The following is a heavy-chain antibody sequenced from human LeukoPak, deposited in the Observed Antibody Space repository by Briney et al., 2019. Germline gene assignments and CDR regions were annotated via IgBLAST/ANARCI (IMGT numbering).Heavy chain of an antibody. J-gene: IGHJ6*03. Sequence: PGGSLRLSCAVSGFTFSTNHMSWVRQAPGKGLEWVAFIRDDGSIKYYADSLKGQFTVSRDNSKNTLYLQMNSLRAEDTAVYYCAKTTTTLHHYYYYMDVWGKGTTVTVSS. CDR1: GFTFSTNH. D-gene: IGHD1-1*01. V-gene: IGHV3-30*02. CDR3: AKTTTTLHHYYYYMDV. CDR2: IRDDGSIK.